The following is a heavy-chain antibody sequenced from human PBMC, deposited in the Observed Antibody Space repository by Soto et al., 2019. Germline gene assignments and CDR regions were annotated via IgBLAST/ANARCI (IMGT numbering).Heavy chain of an antibody. J-gene: IGHJ3*02. V-gene: IGHV3-53*04. Sequence: EVQLVESGGGLVQPGGSLRLSCAASGFTVSSNYMSWVRQAPGKVLEWVSVIFTGGSTYYADSVKGRFTISRHSSKNTVYLQMNSLRAEDTAVYYCARDRYSSGWLDAFDIWGQGTMVTVSS. CDR2: IFTGGST. CDR1: GFTVSSNY. D-gene: IGHD6-19*01. CDR3: ARDRYSSGWLDAFDI.